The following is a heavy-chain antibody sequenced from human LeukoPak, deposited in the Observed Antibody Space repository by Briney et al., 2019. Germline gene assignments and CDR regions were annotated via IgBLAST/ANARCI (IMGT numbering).Heavy chain of an antibody. CDR3: ARSRELEYYNWFDP. CDR1: GYTFTGYY. J-gene: IGHJ5*02. CDR2: INPNSGGT. V-gene: IGHV1-2*02. Sequence: ASVKVSCKASGYTFTGYYMHWVRQAPGQGLEWMGWINPNSGGTNYAQKFQGRVTMTRDTSISTACMELSRLRSDDTAVYYCARSRELEYYNWFDPWGQGTLVTVSS. D-gene: IGHD1-26*01.